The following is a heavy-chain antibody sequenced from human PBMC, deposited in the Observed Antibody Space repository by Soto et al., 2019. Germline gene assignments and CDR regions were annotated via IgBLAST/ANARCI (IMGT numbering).Heavy chain of an antibody. J-gene: IGHJ5*02. D-gene: IGHD2-2*01. CDR2: IYYSGST. CDR1: GGSISSYY. V-gene: IGHV4-59*08. Sequence: SETLSLTCTVSGGSISSYYWSWIRQPPGKGLEWIGYIYYSGSTNYNPSLKSRVTISVDTSKNQFSLKLSSVTAADTAVYYCARGDIVVVPAAMPVRWFDPWGQGTLVTVSS. CDR3: ARGDIVVVPAAMPVRWFDP.